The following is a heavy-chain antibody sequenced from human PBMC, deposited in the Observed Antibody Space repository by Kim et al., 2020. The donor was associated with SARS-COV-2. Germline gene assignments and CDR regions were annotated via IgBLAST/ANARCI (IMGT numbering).Heavy chain of an antibody. CDR3: AGNVVPAAIILDY. Sequence: SNPSRKSRVTISVDTSKNQFSLKLSSVTAADTAVYYCAGNVVPAAIILDYWGQGTLVTVSS. D-gene: IGHD2-2*01. J-gene: IGHJ4*02. V-gene: IGHV4-34*01.